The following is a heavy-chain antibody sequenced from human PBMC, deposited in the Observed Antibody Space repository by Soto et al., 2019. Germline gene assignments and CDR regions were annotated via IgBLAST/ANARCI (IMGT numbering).Heavy chain of an antibody. CDR3: ATESGWYNWFDP. D-gene: IGHD6-19*01. J-gene: IGHJ5*02. CDR1: GYSLTEIS. Sequence: ASVKVSCKVSGYSLTEISMHWVRQAPGKGLEWMGGLDPEDDETIYAQKFQGRLTMTEDTSTDTAYMELSGLRFEDTAVYYCATESGWYNWFDPWGQGTLVTVSS. V-gene: IGHV1-24*01. CDR2: LDPEDDET.